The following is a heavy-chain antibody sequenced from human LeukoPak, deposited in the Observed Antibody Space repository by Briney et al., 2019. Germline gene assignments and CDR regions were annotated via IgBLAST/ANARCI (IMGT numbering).Heavy chain of an antibody. Sequence: GGSLRLSCAVSGFAFGSEAMSWVRQSPARGLEWVASISPGGGTTNYADSVKGRFTISRDNAKNTLYLQMSSLRAEDTAVYYCVRDSTPTTGGYSMDVWGKGTTVTVSS. CDR3: VRDSTPTTGGYSMDV. J-gene: IGHJ6*03. CDR2: ISPGGGTT. CDR1: GFAFGSEA. D-gene: IGHD1-14*01. V-gene: IGHV3-23*01.